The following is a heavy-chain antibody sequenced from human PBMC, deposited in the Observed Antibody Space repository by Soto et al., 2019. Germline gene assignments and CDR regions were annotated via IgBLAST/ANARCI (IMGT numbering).Heavy chain of an antibody. CDR3: AREGIVGDTMASDDAFDI. Sequence: SETLSLTCTVSGGSISSYYWSWIRQPPGKGLEWIGYIYYSGSTNYNPSLKSRVTIAVDTSKSQVSLKLSSVTAADTAVYYCAREGIVGDTMASDDAFDIWGQGTMVTVSS. V-gene: IGHV4-59*01. J-gene: IGHJ3*02. CDR2: IYYSGST. CDR1: GGSISSYY. D-gene: IGHD1-26*01.